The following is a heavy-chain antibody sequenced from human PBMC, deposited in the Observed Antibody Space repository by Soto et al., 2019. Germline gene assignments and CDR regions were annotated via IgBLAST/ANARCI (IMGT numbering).Heavy chain of an antibody. Sequence: GGSLRLSCAASGFTFSSYAMSWVRQAPGKGLERVSAISGTGFSTYYTDSVKGRFTISRDNSKNTLYLQMNSLRAEDTAVYYCAKVIVVVTADRGRYFQHWGQGTLVTVSS. J-gene: IGHJ1*01. D-gene: IGHD2-21*02. CDR3: AKVIVVVTADRGRYFQH. CDR1: GFTFSSYA. CDR2: ISGTGFST. V-gene: IGHV3-23*01.